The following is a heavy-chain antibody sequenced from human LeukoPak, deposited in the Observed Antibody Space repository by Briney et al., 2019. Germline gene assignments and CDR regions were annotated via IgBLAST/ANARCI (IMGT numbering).Heavy chain of an antibody. J-gene: IGHJ4*02. Sequence: KPSETLSLTCAVSGASITNNNYYWGWIRQPPGKGLEWIGSISYSGSTYYNPSLKSRVTISVDTSKNQFSLKLSSVTAADTALYYCARRITGTTSDSFDYWGQGTLVTVSS. CDR2: ISYSGST. CDR1: GASITNNNYY. D-gene: IGHD1-20*01. CDR3: ARRITGTTSDSFDY. V-gene: IGHV4-39*01.